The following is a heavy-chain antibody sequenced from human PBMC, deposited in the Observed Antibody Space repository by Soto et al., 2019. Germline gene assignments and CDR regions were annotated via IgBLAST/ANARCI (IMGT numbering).Heavy chain of an antibody. CDR2: ISSRDNTI. J-gene: IGHJ6*02. CDR1: GFTFSDYY. CDR3: ARTYGGYPPLYYGMDV. Sequence: QVHLVESGGDLVKPGGSLRLSCAASGFTFSDYYMNWIRQAPGKGLDWMSSISSRDNTIYYADSVQGRFTISRDNAKNSLYLQTNSQRAEDTAVYYCARTYGGYPPLYYGMDVWGQGNTVTVSS. D-gene: IGHD5-12*01. V-gene: IGHV3-11*01.